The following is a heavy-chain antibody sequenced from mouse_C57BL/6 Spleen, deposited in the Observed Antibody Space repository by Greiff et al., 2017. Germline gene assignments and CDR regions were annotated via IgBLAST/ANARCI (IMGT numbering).Heavy chain of an antibody. V-gene: IGHV2-9-1*01. J-gene: IGHJ4*01. CDR3: ARNSNLYGYDAMDY. CDR2: IWTGGGT. CDR1: GFSLTSYA. Sequence: QFHLLQSGPGLVAPSQSLSFTCTVSGFSLTSYALSWVRQPPGTGLEWLGVIWTGGGTNYNSALKSRLNISKDNYKIQVFLKMNSLQSEYTARYDCARNSNLYGYDAMDYWGQGTSVTVSS. D-gene: IGHD2-5*01.